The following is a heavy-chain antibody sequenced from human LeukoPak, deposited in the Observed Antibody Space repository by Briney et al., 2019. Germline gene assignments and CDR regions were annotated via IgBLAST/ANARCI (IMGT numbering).Heavy chain of an antibody. CDR1: GFTFSSFA. Sequence: GGSLRLSCAASGFTFSSFAMSWVRQAPGKGLEWVSAISANGVSTYYADSVKGRFTISRDNSKNTLYLQMNSLGAEDTAVYYCAKGYSSGWYNHFQHWGQGTLVTVSS. D-gene: IGHD6-19*01. V-gene: IGHV3-23*01. J-gene: IGHJ1*01. CDR3: AKGYSSGWYNHFQH. CDR2: ISANGVST.